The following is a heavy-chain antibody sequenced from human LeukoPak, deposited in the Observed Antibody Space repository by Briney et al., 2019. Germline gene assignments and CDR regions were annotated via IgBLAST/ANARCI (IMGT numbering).Heavy chain of an antibody. D-gene: IGHD2-2*02. CDR3: ARDLNRYCSSTSCYTGYYYYGMDV. V-gene: IGHV3-74*01. Sequence: PGGSLRLSCAASGFTFSSYWMHWVRHAPGKGLVWVSRINSDGSSTSYADSVKGRFTISRDNAKNTLYLQMNSLRAEDTAVYYCARDLNRYCSSTSCYTGYYYYGMDVWGQGTTVTVSS. CDR2: INSDGSST. CDR1: GFTFSSYW. J-gene: IGHJ6*02.